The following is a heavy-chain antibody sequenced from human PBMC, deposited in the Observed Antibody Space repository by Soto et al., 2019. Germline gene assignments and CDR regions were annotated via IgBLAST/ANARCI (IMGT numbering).Heavy chain of an antibody. J-gene: IGHJ4*02. CDR3: AREGLTYYYDSSGYYGH. D-gene: IGHD3-22*01. CDR2: ISAYNGNT. Sequence: ASVKVSCKASGYTFISYGISWVRQAPGQGLERMGWISAYNGNTNYAQKLQGRVTMTTDTSTSTAYMELRSLRSDDTAVYYCAREGLTYYYDSSGYYGHWGQGTLVTVSS. CDR1: GYTFISYG. V-gene: IGHV1-18*01.